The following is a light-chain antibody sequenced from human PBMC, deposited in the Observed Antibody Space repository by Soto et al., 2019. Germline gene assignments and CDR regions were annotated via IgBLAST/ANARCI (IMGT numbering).Light chain of an antibody. CDR3: QQYGSSPWT. CDR1: QSVRSNY. V-gene: IGKV3-20*01. J-gene: IGKJ1*01. Sequence: EIVLTQSPGTLSLSPGERATLSCRASQSVRSNYLAWYRQTPGQAPRLLIYGASNRATGIPDRFSGSGSGTDFTLTISRLEPEDFAQYYCQQYGSSPWTFGQGTKVEIK. CDR2: GAS.